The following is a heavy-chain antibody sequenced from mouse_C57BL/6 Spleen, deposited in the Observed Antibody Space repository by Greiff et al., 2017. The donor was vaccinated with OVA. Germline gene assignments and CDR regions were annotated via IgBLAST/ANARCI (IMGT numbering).Heavy chain of an antibody. V-gene: IGHV1-47*01. CDR2: FHPYNDDT. CDR1: GYTFTTYP. D-gene: IGHD1-1*01. Sequence: QVQLQQSGAELVKPGASVKMSCKASGYTFTTYPIAWMKQNHGQSLEWIGNFHPYNDDTKYNEKFKGKATVTVENSSSTVYLELSRLTSYDSAVYYWAMRVPYYYGSSYDDMDYWGQGTSVTVSS. CDR3: AMRVPYYYGSSYDDMDY. J-gene: IGHJ4*01.